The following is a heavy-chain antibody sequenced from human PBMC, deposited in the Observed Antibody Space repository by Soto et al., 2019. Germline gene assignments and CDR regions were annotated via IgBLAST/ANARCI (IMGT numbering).Heavy chain of an antibody. CDR1: GFTFSSYG. Sequence: QVQLVESGGGVVQPGRSLRLSCAASGFTFSSYGMHWVRQAPGKGLEWVAVIWYDGSKKYYADSVKGRFTISRDNSKNTLYLQMNRLRAEDTAVYYCASNRPPVDTAMVVFDYWGQGALVTVSS. J-gene: IGHJ4*02. CDR2: IWYDGSKK. V-gene: IGHV3-33*01. D-gene: IGHD5-18*01. CDR3: ASNRPPVDTAMVVFDY.